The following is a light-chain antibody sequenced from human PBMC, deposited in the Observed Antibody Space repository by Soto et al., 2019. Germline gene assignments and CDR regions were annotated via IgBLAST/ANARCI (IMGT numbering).Light chain of an antibody. Sequence: SYELTQPPSVSVSPGQTASITCSGDTLGDKYACWYQQKPGQSPVLVIYQDSKRPSGIPERFSGSNSGNTATLTISGTQAMDEAVYYCQAWDRSTYVFGTGTKLTVL. CDR3: QAWDRSTYV. V-gene: IGLV3-1*01. CDR2: QDS. J-gene: IGLJ1*01. CDR1: TLGDKY.